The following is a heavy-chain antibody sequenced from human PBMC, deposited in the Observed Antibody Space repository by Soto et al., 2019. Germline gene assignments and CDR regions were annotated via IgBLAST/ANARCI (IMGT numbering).Heavy chain of an antibody. CDR1: GYTFTSYA. CDR2: INAGNGNT. V-gene: IGHV1-3*01. CDR3: ARDKQEGSGWYVYYFDY. J-gene: IGHJ4*02. Sequence: ASVKVSCKASGYTFTSYAMHWVRQAPGQRLEWMGWINAGNGNTKYSQKFQGRVTITRDTSASTAYMELSSLRSEDTAVYYCARDKQEGSGWYVYYFDYWGQGTLVTVSS. D-gene: IGHD6-19*01.